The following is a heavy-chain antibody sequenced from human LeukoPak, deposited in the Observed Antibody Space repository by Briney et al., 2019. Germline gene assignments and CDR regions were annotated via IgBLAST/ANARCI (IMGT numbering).Heavy chain of an antibody. V-gene: IGHV3-48*04. D-gene: IGHD3-9*01. Sequence: PGGSLRLSCAASGFTFSSYAMSWVRQAPGKGLEWVSYISSSGSTIYYADSVKGRFTISRDNAKNSLYLQMNSLRAEDTAVYYCARHRRFYYDILTGYYPFDYWGQGTLVTVSS. CDR1: GFTFSSYA. CDR3: ARHRRFYYDILTGYYPFDY. CDR2: ISSSGSTI. J-gene: IGHJ4*02.